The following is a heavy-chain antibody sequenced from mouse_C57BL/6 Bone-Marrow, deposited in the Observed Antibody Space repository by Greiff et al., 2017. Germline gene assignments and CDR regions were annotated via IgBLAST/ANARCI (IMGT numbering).Heavy chain of an antibody. CDR2: IDPSDSYT. V-gene: IGHV1-69*01. Sequence: QVQLQQSGAELVMPGASVKLSCKASGYTFTSYWMHWVKQRPGQGLEWIGEIDPSDSYTNYNQTFKGKSTLTVEKSSSTAYMQRSSLTSEDSAVYYWARELKSHYFDYWGQGTTLTVSS. J-gene: IGHJ2*01. CDR3: ARELKSHYFDY. D-gene: IGHD1-3*01. CDR1: GYTFTSYW.